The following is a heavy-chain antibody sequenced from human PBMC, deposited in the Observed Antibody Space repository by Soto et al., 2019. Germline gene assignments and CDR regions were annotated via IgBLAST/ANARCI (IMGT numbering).Heavy chain of an antibody. J-gene: IGHJ5*02. CDR3: ARHAGCRIFGVVIISFCWFDP. CDR2: IYYSGST. CDR1: GGSISSSSYY. D-gene: IGHD3-3*01. V-gene: IGHV4-39*01. Sequence: PSETLSLTCTVSGGSISSSSYYWGWIRQPPGKGLEWIGSIYYSGSTYYNPSLKSRVTISVDTSKNQFSLKLSSVTAADTAVYYCARHAGCRIFGVVIISFCWFDPWGQGTLVTVSS.